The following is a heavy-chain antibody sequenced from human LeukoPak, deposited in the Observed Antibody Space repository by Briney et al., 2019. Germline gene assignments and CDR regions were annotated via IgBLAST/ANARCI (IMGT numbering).Heavy chain of an antibody. CDR3: AKPGAGGVWFGADYYFDY. Sequence: GGSLRLSCAASGFTFSSYGMHWVRQAPGKGLEWVAFIRYDGSNKYYADSVKGRFTISRDNSENTLYLQMNSLRAEDTAVYYCAKPGAGGVWFGADYYFDYWGQGTLVTVSS. D-gene: IGHD3-10*01. CDR2: IRYDGSNK. J-gene: IGHJ4*02. V-gene: IGHV3-30*02. CDR1: GFTFSSYG.